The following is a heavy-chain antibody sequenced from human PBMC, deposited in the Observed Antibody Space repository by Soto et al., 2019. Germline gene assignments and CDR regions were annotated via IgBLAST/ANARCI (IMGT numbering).Heavy chain of an antibody. D-gene: IGHD3-10*01. V-gene: IGHV1-18*01. Sequence: GASVKVSCKASGYTFTSYGISWVRQAPGQGLEWMGWISAYNGNTNYAQKLQGRVTMTTDTSTSTAYMELRSLRSDDTAVYYCARVDWGVRGGSGSYYNLYYYYGMDVWGQGTTVTVSS. CDR1: GYTFTSYG. CDR3: ARVDWGVRGGSGSYYNLYYYYGMDV. CDR2: ISAYNGNT. J-gene: IGHJ6*02.